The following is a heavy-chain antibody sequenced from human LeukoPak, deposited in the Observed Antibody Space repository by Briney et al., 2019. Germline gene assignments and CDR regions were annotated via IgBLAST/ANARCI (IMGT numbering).Heavy chain of an antibody. J-gene: IGHJ4*02. D-gene: IGHD6-19*01. Sequence: GASVKVSCKASGYTFTSYGISWVRQATGQGLEWMGWMNPNSGNTGYAQKFQGRVTMTRNTSISTAYMELSSLRSEDTAVYYCARGSSGWYYYFDYWGQGTLVTVSS. CDR1: GYTFTSYG. V-gene: IGHV1-8*02. CDR2: MNPNSGNT. CDR3: ARGSSGWYYYFDY.